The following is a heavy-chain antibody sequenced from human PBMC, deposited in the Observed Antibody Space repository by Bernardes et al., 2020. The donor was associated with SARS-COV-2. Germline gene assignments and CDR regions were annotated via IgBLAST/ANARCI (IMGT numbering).Heavy chain of an antibody. CDR3: ATVQLRLRITMIIYPPETEF. D-gene: IGHD3-22*01. J-gene: IGHJ4*02. Sequence: SVKVSCRVSGFPLVELSIHWVRQAPGKGLEWMGGFDPGNDETIYAQKFLGRVTMTEDTSTDTAYMELSSLRSEDTAMYYCATVQLRLRITMIIYPPETEFWGQGTLVTVSS. CDR2: FDPGNDET. CDR1: GFPLVELS. V-gene: IGHV1-24*01.